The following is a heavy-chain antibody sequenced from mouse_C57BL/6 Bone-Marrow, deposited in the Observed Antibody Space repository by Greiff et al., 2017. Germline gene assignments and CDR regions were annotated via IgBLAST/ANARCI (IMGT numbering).Heavy chain of an antibody. CDR1: GFTFSSYG. J-gene: IGHJ3*01. V-gene: IGHV5-6*01. CDR2: ISSGGSYT. Sequence: EVQLVASGGDLVKPGGSLKLSCAASGFTFSSYGMSWVRQTPDKRLEWVATISSGGSYTYYPDSVKWRFTISRDNAKNTLYLQMSSLKSEDTAMYYCARRDYDWFAYWVQGTLVTVSA. D-gene: IGHD2-4*01. CDR3: ARRDYDWFAY.